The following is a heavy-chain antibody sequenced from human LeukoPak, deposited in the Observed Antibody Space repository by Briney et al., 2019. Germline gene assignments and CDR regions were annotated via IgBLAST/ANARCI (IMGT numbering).Heavy chain of an antibody. CDR3: TKDLRPLTYYYGSGSYTFDC. D-gene: IGHD3-10*01. V-gene: IGHV3-49*04. CDR2: IRSKSYGGTT. Sequence: GGSLRLSCTASGFSFGDYAMSWVRQAPGKGLDWVGFIRSKSYGGTTEYAASVKGRFTISRDDSKNIAYLQMNSQKTEDTAVYYCTKDLRPLTYYYGSGSYTFDCWGQGTLVTVSS. CDR1: GFSFGDYA. J-gene: IGHJ4*02.